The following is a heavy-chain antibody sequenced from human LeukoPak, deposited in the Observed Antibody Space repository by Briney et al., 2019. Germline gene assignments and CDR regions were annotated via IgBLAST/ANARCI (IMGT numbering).Heavy chain of an antibody. J-gene: IGHJ6*03. V-gene: IGHV4-34*01. CDR2: INHSGST. CDR3: ATSIAARKNYYYCYMDV. CDR1: GGSFSGYY. D-gene: IGHD6-13*01. Sequence: SETLSLTCAVYGGSFSGYYWSWIRQPPGKGLEWIGEINHSGSTNYNPSLKSRVTISVDTSKNQFSLKLSSVTAADTAVYYCATSIAARKNYYYCYMDVWGKGTTVTVSS.